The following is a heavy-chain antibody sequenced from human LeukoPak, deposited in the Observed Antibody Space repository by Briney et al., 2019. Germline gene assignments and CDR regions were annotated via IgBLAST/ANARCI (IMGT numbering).Heavy chain of an antibody. J-gene: IGHJ5*02. V-gene: IGHV3-7*03. CDR2: IKKDGSEK. CDR3: ARDPILWARNDRALLGFDP. Sequence: GGSLRLSCAASGFTFSSYWMSWVRQAPGKGLEWVANIKKDGSEKYYVDFVKGRFTISRDNAKNSLYLQMSSLRSEDTAVYYCARDPILWARNDRALLGFDPWGQGTLVTVSS. CDR1: GFTFSSYW. D-gene: IGHD2-21*01.